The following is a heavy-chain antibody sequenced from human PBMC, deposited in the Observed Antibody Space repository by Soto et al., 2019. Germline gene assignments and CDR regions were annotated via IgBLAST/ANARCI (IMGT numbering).Heavy chain of an antibody. CDR3: ARCTRGSGSYYSSFDY. Sequence: ASVKVSCKASGYTFTGYYMHWVRQAPGQGLEWMGWINPNSGGTNYAQKFQGRVTMTRDTSISTAYMELSRLRSDDTAVYYCARCTRGSGSYYSSFDYWGQGTLVTVSS. V-gene: IGHV1-2*02. CDR1: GYTFTGYY. CDR2: INPNSGGT. J-gene: IGHJ4*02. D-gene: IGHD3-10*01.